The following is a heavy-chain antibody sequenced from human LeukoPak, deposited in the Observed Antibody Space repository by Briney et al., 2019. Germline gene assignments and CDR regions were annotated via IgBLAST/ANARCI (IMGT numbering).Heavy chain of an antibody. V-gene: IGHV4-34*01. CDR1: GGSFSGYY. Sequence: SETLSLTCAVYGGSFSGYYWSWIRQPPGKGLEWIGEINHSGSTNYNPSLKSRVTISVDTSKNQFSLKLSSVTAADTAVYYCARGGMTIFGVVIGKAFDYWGQGTLVTVSS. D-gene: IGHD3-3*01. J-gene: IGHJ4*02. CDR3: ARGGMTIFGVVIGKAFDY. CDR2: INHSGST.